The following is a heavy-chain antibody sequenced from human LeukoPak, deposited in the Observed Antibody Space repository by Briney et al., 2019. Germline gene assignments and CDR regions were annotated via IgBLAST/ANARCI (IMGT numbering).Heavy chain of an antibody. D-gene: IGHD3-10*01. CDR1: GGSISSYY. CDR3: AGGVVREPRAFDI. CDR2: IYYSGST. V-gene: IGHV4-59*01. Sequence: SETLSLTCTVSGGSISSYYWSWIRQPPGKGLEWIGYIYYSGSTNYNPSLKSRVTISVDTSKNQFSLKLSSVTAADTAVYYCAGGVVREPRAFDIWGQGTMVTVSS. J-gene: IGHJ3*02.